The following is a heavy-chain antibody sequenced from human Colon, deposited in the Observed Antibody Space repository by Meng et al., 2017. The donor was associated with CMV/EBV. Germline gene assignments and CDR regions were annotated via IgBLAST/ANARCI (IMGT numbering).Heavy chain of an antibody. J-gene: IGHJ4*02. V-gene: IGHV1-2*02. CDR1: GYTFTGYY. Sequence: ASVKVSCKASGYTFTGYYMHWVRQAPGQGLEWMGWINPNSGGTNYAQKFQGRVTMARDTSISTAYMELSRLRSDDTAVYYCARGDSSGYWGGYWGQGTLVTVSS. CDR3: ARGDSSGYWGGY. CDR2: INPNSGGT. D-gene: IGHD3-22*01.